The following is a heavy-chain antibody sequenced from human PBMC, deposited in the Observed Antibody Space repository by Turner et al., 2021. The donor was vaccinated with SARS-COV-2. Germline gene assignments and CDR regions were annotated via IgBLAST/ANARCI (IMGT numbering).Heavy chain of an antibody. CDR1: GGSISSSTYY. CDR2: IYYSGSN. CDR3: ARLMDTAMDYYGMDV. D-gene: IGHD5-18*01. V-gene: IGHV4-39*01. Sequence: QLQLQESGPGLVKPSETLSLTCTVPGGSISSSTYYWGWIRQPPGKGLEWIGNIYYSGSNYYNPSLKSRVTISVDTSKNQFSLKLSSVTAADTAVYYCARLMDTAMDYYGMDVWGQGTTVTVSS. J-gene: IGHJ6*02.